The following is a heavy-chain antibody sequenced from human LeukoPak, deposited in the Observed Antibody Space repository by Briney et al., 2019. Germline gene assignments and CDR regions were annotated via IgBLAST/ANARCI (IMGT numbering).Heavy chain of an antibody. CDR2: IGTSSSPI. Sequence: GGSLRLSCAASGFTFRTYSMNWVRQAPGRGLEWVSYIGTSSSPIYCADSVKGRFTISRDNAKNSLYLQMNSLRAEDTAVYYCARVTIAPAGTHFDYWGQGTLVTVSS. CDR1: GFTFRTYS. CDR3: ARVTIAPAGTHFDY. J-gene: IGHJ4*02. V-gene: IGHV3-48*01. D-gene: IGHD6-13*01.